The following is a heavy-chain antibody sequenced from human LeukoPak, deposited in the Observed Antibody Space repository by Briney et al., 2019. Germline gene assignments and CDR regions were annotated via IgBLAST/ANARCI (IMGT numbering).Heavy chain of an antibody. D-gene: IGHD3-22*01. J-gene: IGHJ3*02. CDR2: INYGRSDT. CDR3: ARVTDSRDAFDI. CDR1: GFTFSNAW. Sequence: PGGSLRLSCAASGFTFSNAWMSWVRQAPGKGLEWVSTINYGRSDTHSAGSVQGRFTISRDNAKNSLYLQMNSLRAEDTAVYYCARVTDSRDAFDIWGQGTMVTVSS. V-gene: IGHV3-21*04.